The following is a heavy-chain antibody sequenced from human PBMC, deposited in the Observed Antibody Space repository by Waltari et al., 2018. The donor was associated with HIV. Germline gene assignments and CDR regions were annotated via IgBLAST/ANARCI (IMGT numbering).Heavy chain of an antibody. D-gene: IGHD5-12*01. CDR3: ARDPEMATKWGY. J-gene: IGHJ4*02. CDR1: GFSVSSHY. V-gene: IGHV3-53*01. CDR2: IYSGGST. Sequence: EVQLVECGGGLIQPGGSLRLSCAASGFSVSSHYMCWVRQAPGKGLEWVSVIYSGGSTYYADSVKGRFTISRDNSKNTLYLQMNSLRAEDTAVYYCARDPEMATKWGYWGQGTLVTVSS.